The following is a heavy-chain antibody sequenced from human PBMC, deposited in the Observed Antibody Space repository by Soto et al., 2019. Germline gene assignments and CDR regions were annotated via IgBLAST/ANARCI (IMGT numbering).Heavy chain of an antibody. CDR1: GGSISSGGYF. CDR3: AREGAAPYYYYGMDV. J-gene: IGHJ6*02. V-gene: IGHV4-31*03. D-gene: IGHD6-6*01. CDR2: IYYSGST. Sequence: QVQLQESGPGLVKPSQTLSLTCTVSGGSISSGGYFWSWIRQHPGKGLEWIGFIYYSGSTYYNPCLKCRFTISVDTSKNQFSLKLSSVTAADTAVYYCAREGAAPYYYYGMDVCGHGTTFTVSS.